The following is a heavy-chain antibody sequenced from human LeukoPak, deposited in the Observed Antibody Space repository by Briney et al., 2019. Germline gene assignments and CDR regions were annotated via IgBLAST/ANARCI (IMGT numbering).Heavy chain of an antibody. V-gene: IGHV1-2*04. D-gene: IGHD6-13*01. CDR2: INPNSGDT. CDR1: GYTFTGYY. J-gene: IGHJ4*02. Sequence: GASVKVSCKASGYTFTGYYMHWVRQAPGQGLEWMGWINPNSGDTNYAQKFQGWVTKTRDTSIGTAYMELSRLRSDDTAVYYCARDPSGYSSDWYYFDYWGQGTLVTVSS. CDR3: ARDPSGYSSDWYYFDY.